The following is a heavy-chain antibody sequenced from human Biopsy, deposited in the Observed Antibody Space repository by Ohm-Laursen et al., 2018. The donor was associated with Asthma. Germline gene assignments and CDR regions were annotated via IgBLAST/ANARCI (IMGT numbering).Heavy chain of an antibody. CDR2: LIPVLGTA. Sequence: SVKVSCKPSGDSLGSFINYAISWVRQAPRQGLEWMGGLIPVLGTADYAPMFEGRVTITADESTSTAYLELTSLRFEDTAVYYCARGYSGTDRIVYYYSGMEVWGQGTTVTVSS. CDR3: ARGYSGTDRIVYYYSGMEV. D-gene: IGHD5-12*01. CDR1: GDSLGSFINYA. V-gene: IGHV1-69*13. J-gene: IGHJ6*02.